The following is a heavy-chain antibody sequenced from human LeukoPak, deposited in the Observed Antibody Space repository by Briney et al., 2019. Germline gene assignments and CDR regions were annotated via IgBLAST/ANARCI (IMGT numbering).Heavy chain of an antibody. Sequence: ASVKVSCKASGYTFTSYGISWVRQAPGQGLEWMGWISAYNGNTNYAQKLQGRVTMTRDTSISTAYMELSRLRSDDTAVYCCARATDGSAFDYWGQGTLVTVSS. CDR3: ARATDGSAFDY. V-gene: IGHV1-18*01. D-gene: IGHD1-1*01. CDR2: ISAYNGNT. J-gene: IGHJ4*02. CDR1: GYTFTSYG.